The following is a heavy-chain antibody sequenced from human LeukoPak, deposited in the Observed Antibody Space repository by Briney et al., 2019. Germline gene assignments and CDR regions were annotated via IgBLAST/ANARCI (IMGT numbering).Heavy chain of an antibody. Sequence: NPSETLSLTCAVYGGSFSGYYWSWIRQPPGKGLEWIGEINHSGSTKYNASLKSRVTISVDTSKNQFALKLSSVTAADTAVYYCARGEDGDYYFQHWGQGTLVTVSS. J-gene: IGHJ1*01. CDR1: GGSFSGYY. CDR3: ARGEDGDYYFQH. V-gene: IGHV4-34*01. D-gene: IGHD4-17*01. CDR2: INHSGST.